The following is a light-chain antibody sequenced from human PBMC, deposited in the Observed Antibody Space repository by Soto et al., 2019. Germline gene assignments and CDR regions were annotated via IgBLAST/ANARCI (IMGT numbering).Light chain of an antibody. V-gene: IGLV2-14*01. J-gene: IGLJ2*01. CDR3: SSYTTGTSWV. CDR2: EVS. Sequence: QSVLTQPASVSGSPGQSITISCTGTSSDVGGYNFLSWYQHHPGKAPKLILYEVSNRPSGVSNRFSGSKSGNTASLTISGLQADDEANYYCSSYTTGTSWVFGGGTKVTVL. CDR1: SSDVGGYNF.